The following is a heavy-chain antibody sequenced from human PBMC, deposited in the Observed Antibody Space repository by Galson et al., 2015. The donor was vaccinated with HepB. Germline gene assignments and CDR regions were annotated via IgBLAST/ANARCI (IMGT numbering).Heavy chain of an antibody. Sequence: SVKVSCKASGYTFTSYAMHWVRQAPGQRLEWMGWINAGNGNTKYSQKFQGRVTITRDTSASTAYMELSSLRSEDTAVYYCARTPDYYDSSGYSYYGMDVWGQGTTVTVSS. V-gene: IGHV1-3*01. CDR2: INAGNGNT. J-gene: IGHJ6*02. CDR3: ARTPDYYDSSGYSYYGMDV. D-gene: IGHD3-22*01. CDR1: GYTFTSYA.